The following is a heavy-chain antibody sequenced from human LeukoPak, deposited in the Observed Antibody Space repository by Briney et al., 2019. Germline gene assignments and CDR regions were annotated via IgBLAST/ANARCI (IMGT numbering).Heavy chain of an antibody. CDR3: ARLLLTGARGDNWFDP. D-gene: IGHD1-7*01. CDR1: GGSFSGYY. V-gene: IGHV4-34*01. Sequence: PSETLSLTCAVYGGSFSGYYWSWIRQPPGKGLEWIGEINHSGSTNYNPSLKSRVTISVDTSKNQFSLKLTSVTAADTAVYYCARLLLTGARGDNWFDPWGQGTLVTVSS. CDR2: INHSGST. J-gene: IGHJ5*02.